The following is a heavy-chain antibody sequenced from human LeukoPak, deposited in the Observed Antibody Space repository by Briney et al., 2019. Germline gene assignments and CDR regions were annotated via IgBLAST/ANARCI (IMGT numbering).Heavy chain of an antibody. Sequence: SETLSLTCTVSGGSISSGSYYWSWIRQPAGKGLEWIGRIYTSGSTSYNPSLKSRVTISVDTSKNQFSLKLSSVTAADTAVYYCARAWYSSSWWRLDYWGQGTLVTVSS. J-gene: IGHJ4*02. CDR2: IYTSGST. CDR3: ARAWYSSSWWRLDY. V-gene: IGHV4-61*02. CDR1: GGSISSGSYY. D-gene: IGHD6-13*01.